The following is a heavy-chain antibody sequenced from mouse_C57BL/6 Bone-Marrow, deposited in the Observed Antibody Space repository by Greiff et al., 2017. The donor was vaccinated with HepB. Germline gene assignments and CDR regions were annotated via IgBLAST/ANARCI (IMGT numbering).Heavy chain of an antibody. Sequence: EVKLVESGPELVKPGASVKIPCKASGYTFTDYNMDWVKQSHGKSLEWIGDINPNNGGTIYNQKFKGKATLTVDKSSSTAYMELRSLTSEDTAVYYCARGLGPAMDYWGQGTSVTVSS. J-gene: IGHJ4*01. CDR3: ARGLGPAMDY. V-gene: IGHV1-18*01. CDR1: GYTFTDYN. CDR2: INPNNGGT. D-gene: IGHD4-1*01.